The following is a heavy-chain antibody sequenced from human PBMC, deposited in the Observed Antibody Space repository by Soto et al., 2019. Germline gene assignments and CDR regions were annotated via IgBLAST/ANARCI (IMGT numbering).Heavy chain of an antibody. V-gene: IGHV3-23*01. CDR1: GFTFSSYA. CDR2: ISGSGGNT. J-gene: IGHJ6*02. Sequence: GGSLRLSCAASGFTFSSYAMSWVRQAPGEGLEWVSAISGSGGNTYYADSVKGRFTISRDNSKNTLYLQMNSLRAEDTAVYYCAKWRARYCRGGSCSPPGFYGMDVCGQGTTVSVCS. D-gene: IGHD2-15*01. CDR3: AKWRARYCRGGSCSPPGFYGMDV.